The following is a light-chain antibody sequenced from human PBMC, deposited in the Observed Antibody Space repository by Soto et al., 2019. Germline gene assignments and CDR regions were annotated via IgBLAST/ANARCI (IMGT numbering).Light chain of an antibody. V-gene: IGLV2-14*01. CDR1: SSDIGGYKH. CDR3: SSYTTSSTQV. CDR2: EVS. Sequence: QSVLTQPASVSGSPGQSITISCTGTSSDIGGYKHVSWYQQHPGTAPKLMIYEVSNRPSGVANRFSGSKSGNTASLTISGLQAEDEADYYCSSYTTSSTQVFGTGPKLTVL. J-gene: IGLJ1*01.